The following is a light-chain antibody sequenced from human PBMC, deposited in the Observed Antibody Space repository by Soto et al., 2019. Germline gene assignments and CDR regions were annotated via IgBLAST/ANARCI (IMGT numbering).Light chain of an antibody. J-gene: IGLJ3*02. Sequence: QSALTQPASVSGSPGQSITISCTGTSNDVGGYNYVSWYQQHPGKAPKLMISEVTSRPSGVSHRFSGSKSGNTASLTISGLQAEDEADYYFSSYTSSSVWMFGGGTKLTVL. CDR2: EVT. CDR1: SNDVGGYNY. V-gene: IGLV2-14*01. CDR3: SSYTSSSVWM.